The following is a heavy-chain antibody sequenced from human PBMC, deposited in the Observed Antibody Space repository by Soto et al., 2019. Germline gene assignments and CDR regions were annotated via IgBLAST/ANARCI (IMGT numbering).Heavy chain of an antibody. J-gene: IGHJ5*02. CDR1: GGSISSYY. V-gene: IGHV4-59*01. Sequence: SETLSLTCTVSGGSISSYYWSWIRQPPGKGLGWIGYIYYSGSTNYSPSLKSRVTISVDTSKNQFSLKLSSVTAADTAVYYCARFRSVEMATIYWLDPWGQGTLVTVSS. CDR3: ARFRSVEMATIYWLDP. D-gene: IGHD5-12*01. CDR2: IYYSGST.